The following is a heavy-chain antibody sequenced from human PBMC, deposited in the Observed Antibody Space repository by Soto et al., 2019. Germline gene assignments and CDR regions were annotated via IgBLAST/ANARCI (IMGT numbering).Heavy chain of an antibody. CDR2: ISGTGSRT. CDR3: AKFGASGSYFQFDY. J-gene: IGHJ4*02. Sequence: PGGSLRLSCAASGFPFINFAMSWVRQAPGKGLEWVSAISGTGSRTWYADSVRGRFTVSRDNSKNTLYLQMNSLRDEDTAVYDCAKFGASGSYFQFDYWCPGTLVTVSS. D-gene: IGHD3-10*01. V-gene: IGHV3-23*01. CDR1: GFPFINFA.